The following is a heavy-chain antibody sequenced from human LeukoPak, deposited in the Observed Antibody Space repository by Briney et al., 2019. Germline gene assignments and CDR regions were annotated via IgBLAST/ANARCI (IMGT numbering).Heavy chain of an antibody. V-gene: IGHV5-51*01. Sequence: GESLKISCQGSGSSFTSRWIAWVRQMPGKGLEWMGIIYPDDSDIRYNPSFQGQVTMSADKSVNVAYLQWSSLKASDTAMYYCATFSNYGDFFDFWGQGTLVTVSS. J-gene: IGHJ4*02. CDR3: ATFSNYGDFFDF. D-gene: IGHD4-17*01. CDR1: GSSFTSRW. CDR2: IYPDDSDI.